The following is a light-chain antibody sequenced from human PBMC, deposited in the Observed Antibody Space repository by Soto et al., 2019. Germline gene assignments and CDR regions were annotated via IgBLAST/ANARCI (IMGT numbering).Light chain of an antibody. CDR1: SSNIAAGYD. CDR3: QSYDSSLSGVV. Sequence: QSVLTQPPSVCGAPGQRGTISCTGSSSNIAAGYDVHWYQQLPGTAPKLLIYGNSNRPSGVPDRFSGSKSGTSASLAITGLQAEDDADYYCQSYDSSLSGVVFCGGTKLTVL. V-gene: IGLV1-40*01. CDR2: GNS. J-gene: IGLJ2*01.